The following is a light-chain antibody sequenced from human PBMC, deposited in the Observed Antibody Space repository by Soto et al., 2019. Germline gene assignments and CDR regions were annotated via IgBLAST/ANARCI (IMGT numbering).Light chain of an antibody. V-gene: IGLV2-23*02. Sequence: QSVLTQPASVSGSPGQSITIPCTGTSGDVGSYNLVSWYQQHPGKAPKLLIYEVTERPSGGSNRFSGSKSGNPASLKISGLQPDDEADYSCCSYAGNSEVFGTRTKLTVL. CDR3: CSYAGNSEV. CDR1: SGDVGSYNL. CDR2: EVT. J-gene: IGLJ1*01.